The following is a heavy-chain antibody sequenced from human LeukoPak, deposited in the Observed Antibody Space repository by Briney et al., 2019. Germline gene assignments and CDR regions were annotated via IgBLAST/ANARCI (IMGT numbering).Heavy chain of an antibody. CDR3: ARDLGGGSEAFDI. CDR2: INHSGST. V-gene: IGHV4-34*01. D-gene: IGHD2-15*01. J-gene: IGHJ3*02. CDR1: GGSFSGYY. Sequence: SETLSLTCAVYGGSFSGYYWSWIRQPPGKGLEWIGEINHSGSTNYNPSLKRRVTISLDTSKKQFSLRLSSVTAADTAVYYCARDLGGGSEAFDIWGQGTMVTVSS.